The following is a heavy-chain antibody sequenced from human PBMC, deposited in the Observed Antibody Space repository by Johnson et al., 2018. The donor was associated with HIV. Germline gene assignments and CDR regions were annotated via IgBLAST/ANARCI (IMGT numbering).Heavy chain of an antibody. D-gene: IGHD2-15*01. CDR2: FKTNIDGGAI. CDR3: TTDLPYCSGHDCYNAYDL. CDR1: GFTFSNVW. J-gene: IGHJ3*01. Sequence: VQLVESGGGLAKPGGSPKLSSEASGFTFSNVWMHWVRQAPGRGLVWVGRFKTNIDGGAIPYAAPVTVRFTISKDDTTAKMYLEMNSLKTEDTGVYYCTTDLPYCSGHDCYNAYDLWGQGTMVIVSS. V-gene: IGHV3-15*01.